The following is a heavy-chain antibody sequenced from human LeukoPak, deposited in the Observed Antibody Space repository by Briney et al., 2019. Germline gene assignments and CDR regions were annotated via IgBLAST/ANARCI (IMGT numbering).Heavy chain of an antibody. CDR1: GGSISSYY. V-gene: IGHV4-59*01. CDR3: ARGFYSSGWYYFDY. CDR2: IYYSGST. Sequence: PSETLSLTCTVSGGSISSYYWSWIRQPPGKGLKWIGYIYYSGSTNYNPSLRSRVTISVDTSKNQFSLKLSSVTAADTAVYYCARGFYSSGWYYFDYWGQGTLVTVCS. D-gene: IGHD6-19*01. J-gene: IGHJ4*02.